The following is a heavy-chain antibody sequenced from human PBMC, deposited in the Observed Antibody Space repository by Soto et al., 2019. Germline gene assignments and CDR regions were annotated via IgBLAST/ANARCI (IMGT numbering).Heavy chain of an antibody. CDR2: MYHSGST. Sequence: QVQLQESGPGLVKPSGTLSLTCAVSGASISSANWWNWVRQPPGKGLEGIGEMYHSGSTNYNPSLKSRITISVDKSKNHFSLNLSSVTAADTAVYYCASSSGWYRLDFWGQGTLVTVSS. CDR3: ASSSGWYRLDF. V-gene: IGHV4-4*02. D-gene: IGHD6-19*01. CDR1: GASISSANW. J-gene: IGHJ4*02.